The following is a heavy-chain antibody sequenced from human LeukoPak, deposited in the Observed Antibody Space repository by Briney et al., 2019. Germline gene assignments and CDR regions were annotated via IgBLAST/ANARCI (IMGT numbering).Heavy chain of an antibody. J-gene: IGHJ4*02. CDR3: TTALGYAWAHDY. V-gene: IGHV3-30*03. D-gene: IGHD3-16*01. CDR2: IAYDGSNK. Sequence: GRSLRLSCAASGFTFNSNGMHWVRQAPGKGLEWVAVIAYDGSNKYYGDSVKGRFTIPRDNSKNTLYLQMNSLKTEDTAVYYCTTALGYAWAHDYWGQGTLVIVSS. CDR1: GFTFNSNG.